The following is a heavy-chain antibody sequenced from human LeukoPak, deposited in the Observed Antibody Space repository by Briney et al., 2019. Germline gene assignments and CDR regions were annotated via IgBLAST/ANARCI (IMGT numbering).Heavy chain of an antibody. Sequence: ASVKVSCKASGYTFTGYYMHWVRQAPGQGLEWMGWISAYNGNTNYAQKLQGRVTMTRDTSISTAYMELSRLRSDDTAVYYCARPAMVEANWFDPWGQGTLVTVSS. J-gene: IGHJ5*02. V-gene: IGHV1-2*02. D-gene: IGHD5-18*01. CDR2: ISAYNGNT. CDR3: ARPAMVEANWFDP. CDR1: GYTFTGYY.